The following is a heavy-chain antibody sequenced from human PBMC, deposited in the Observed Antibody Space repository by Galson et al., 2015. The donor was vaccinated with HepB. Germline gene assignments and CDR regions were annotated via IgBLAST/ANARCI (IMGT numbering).Heavy chain of an antibody. V-gene: IGHV1-3*04. J-gene: IGHJ4*02. Sequence: SVKVSCKASGHTFTTHGMHWVRQAPGQRPECMGWINTGNGNTKYSQKFHDRITITRDTSAGTVYMELRSLRSEDTAVYYCARGGSGNYYNYFDYWGQGTLVTVSS. CDR3: ARGGSGNYYNYFDY. CDR2: INTGNGNT. D-gene: IGHD3-10*01. CDR1: GHTFTTHG.